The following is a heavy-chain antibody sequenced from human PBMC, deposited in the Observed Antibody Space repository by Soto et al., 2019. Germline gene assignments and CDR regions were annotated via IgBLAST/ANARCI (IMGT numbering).Heavy chain of an antibody. CDR3: VRDFSRIVGATADAFDI. CDR2: ISATGYYI. V-gene: IGHV3-21*01. D-gene: IGHD1-26*01. CDR1: DFSFNSYA. Sequence: EVQLVESGGGLVKPGGSLGLSCVASDFSFNSYAMNWVRLAPGKGPEWVATISATGYYIYYADSVKGRFTISRDNARKSLFLQMNSLRAEDTAVYYCVRDFSRIVGATADAFDIWGQGTTVTVSS. J-gene: IGHJ3*02.